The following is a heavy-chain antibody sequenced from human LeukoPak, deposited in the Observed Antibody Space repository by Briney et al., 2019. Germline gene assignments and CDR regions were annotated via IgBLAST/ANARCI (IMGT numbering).Heavy chain of an antibody. J-gene: IGHJ4*02. CDR2: ISYDGSNK. Sequence: GGSLRLSCAASGFTFSSYAMHWVRQAPGKGLEWVAVISYDGSNKYYANSVKGRFTISRDNSKNTLYLQMNSLRAEDTAVYYCARPSSSGNYYYWGQGTLVTVS. D-gene: IGHD1-26*01. CDR1: GFTFSSYA. CDR3: ARPSSSGNYYY. V-gene: IGHV3-30-3*01.